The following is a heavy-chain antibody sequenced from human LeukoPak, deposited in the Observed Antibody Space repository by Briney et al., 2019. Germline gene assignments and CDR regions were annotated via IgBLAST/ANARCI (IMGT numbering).Heavy chain of an antibody. CDR3: ARDGTSTDDY. CDR2: ISGNNDNP. J-gene: IGHJ4*02. Sequence: ASVKVSCKASGYTFSNFGISWVRQAPGQGLEWMGWISGNNDNPNYGQKFQGRLTVTTDSSTNTAYMELRNLRSDDTAVYYCARDGTSTDDYWGQGTLVTVSS. D-gene: IGHD2-2*01. CDR1: GYTFSNFG. V-gene: IGHV1-18*01.